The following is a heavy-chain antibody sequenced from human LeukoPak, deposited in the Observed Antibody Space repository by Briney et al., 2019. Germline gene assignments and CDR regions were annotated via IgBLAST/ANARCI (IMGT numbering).Heavy chain of an antibody. CDR2: ISGSASST. J-gene: IGHJ4*02. CDR3: AKDQGDSSDY. CDR1: GFTFRSYA. Sequence: GGSLRLSCAASGFTFRSYAMSWVRQAPGKGLEWVSAISGSASSTYYADSVKGRFTISRDNSKNTLYLQMNSLRAEDTALYYCAKDQGDSSDYWGQGTLVTVSS. V-gene: IGHV3-23*01. D-gene: IGHD2-15*01.